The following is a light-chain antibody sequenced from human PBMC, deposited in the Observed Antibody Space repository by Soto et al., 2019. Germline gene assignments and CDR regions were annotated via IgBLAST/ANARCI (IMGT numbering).Light chain of an antibody. CDR1: QSVSTY. J-gene: IGKJ1*01. CDR2: DAS. V-gene: IGKV3-20*01. CDR3: HQYGSSPWT. Sequence: EIVLTQSPATLSLSPGERATLSCRASQSVSTYLAWYQQRPGQAPRLLIYDASYRATDIPDRFSGSGSGTDFTLTISRVEPEDFAVYYCHQYGSSPWTLGQGTKVDIK.